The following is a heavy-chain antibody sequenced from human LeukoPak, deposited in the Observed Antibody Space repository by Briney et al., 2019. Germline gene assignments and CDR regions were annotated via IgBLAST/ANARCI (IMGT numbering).Heavy chain of an antibody. CDR1: GASISSYY. CDR3: ARTSGTTGTTRFDP. Sequence: NSSETLSLTCTVSGASISSYYWSWIRQPPQRGLEWIGYIYYSGSTNYNPSLKSRVTISVDTSKNHFSLKLSSVTAADTAVYYCARTSGTTGTTRFDPWGQGTLVTVSS. CDR2: IYYSGST. J-gene: IGHJ5*02. D-gene: IGHD1-1*01. V-gene: IGHV4-59*01.